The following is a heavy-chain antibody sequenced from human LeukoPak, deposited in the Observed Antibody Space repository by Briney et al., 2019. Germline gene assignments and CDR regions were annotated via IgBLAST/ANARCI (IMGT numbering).Heavy chain of an antibody. CDR2: MYIRGST. J-gene: IGHJ4*02. CDR3: ARGRAWNYPHDSIAY. V-gene: IGHV4-31*02. Sequence: PPESPSLTCSLSVGSPSMGGTYCGWIRHHPRKCLEWIGYMYIRGSTSYNPSLEGRAPISGDTSKNQLSRKLRCVTPGDTAVFYCARGRAWNYPHDSIAYWSQGTLVTVSS. CDR1: VGSPSMGGTY. D-gene: IGHD1-7*01.